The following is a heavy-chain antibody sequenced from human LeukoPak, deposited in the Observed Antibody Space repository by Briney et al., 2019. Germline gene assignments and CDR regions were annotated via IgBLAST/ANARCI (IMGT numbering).Heavy chain of an antibody. J-gene: IGHJ4*02. CDR3: AKDLNLYSSSDPERGH. D-gene: IGHD6-6*01. V-gene: IGHV3-30*04. CDR2: ISYDGSIK. Sequence: GGSLRLSCAASGFTFSTYAMHWVRQAPGKGLQWVALISYDGSIKHYADSVKGRFTISRDNSKNTLYLQMNSLRAEDTAVYYCAKDLNLYSSSDPERGHWGQGTLVTVSS. CDR1: GFTFSTYA.